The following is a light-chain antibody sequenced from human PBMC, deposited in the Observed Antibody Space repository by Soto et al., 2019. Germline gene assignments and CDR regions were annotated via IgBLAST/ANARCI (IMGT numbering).Light chain of an antibody. CDR3: QQYNSYPWT. CDR1: RSISSW. V-gene: IGKV1-5*01. CDR2: DAS. Sequence: DIQMTQSPSTLSASVGDRVTITCRASRSISSWLAWYQQKPGKAPKLLIYDASSLESGVPLRFSGSGSGTEFTLTISSLQPDDFATYYCQQYNSYPWTFGQGTKVDIK. J-gene: IGKJ1*01.